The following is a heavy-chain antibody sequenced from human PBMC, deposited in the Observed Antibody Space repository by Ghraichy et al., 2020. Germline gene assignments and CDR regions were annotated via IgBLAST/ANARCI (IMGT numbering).Heavy chain of an antibody. CDR2: ISAYNGNT. CDR1: GYTFTSYG. Sequence: ASVKVSCKASGYTFTSYGISWVRQAPGQGLEWMGWISAYNGNTNYAQKLQGRVTMTTDTSTSTAYMELRSLRSDDTAVYYWSGERNMVRGVRGTRYYYYGMDVWGQGTTVTVSS. V-gene: IGHV1-18*01. CDR3: SGERNMVRGVRGTRYYYYGMDV. J-gene: IGHJ6*02. D-gene: IGHD3-10*01.